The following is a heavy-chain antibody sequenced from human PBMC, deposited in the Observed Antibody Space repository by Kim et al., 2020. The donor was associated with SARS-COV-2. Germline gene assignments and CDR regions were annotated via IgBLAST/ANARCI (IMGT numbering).Heavy chain of an antibody. Sequence: SETLSLTCTVSGGSISSYYWSWIRQPPGKGLEWIGYIYYSGSTNYNPSLKSRVTISVDTSKNQFSLKLSSVTAADTAVYYCARRGSSVSYYYYMDVWGKGTTVTVSS. CDR3: ARRGSSVSYYYYMDV. CDR2: IYYSGST. CDR1: GGSISSYY. D-gene: IGHD6-13*01. J-gene: IGHJ6*03. V-gene: IGHV4-59*08.